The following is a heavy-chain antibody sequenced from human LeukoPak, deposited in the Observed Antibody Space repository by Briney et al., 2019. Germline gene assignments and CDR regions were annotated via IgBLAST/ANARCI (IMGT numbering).Heavy chain of an antibody. V-gene: IGHV3-30-3*01. CDR1: KFPSVSFA. Sequence: GGPLNLSFQASKFPSVSFAMNWVGRPPARGRGWGAPISFDGNNEYYADSVKGRFTISRDNSKNTLYLQMNSLRAEDTAVYYCANIIRKYTSGYYYFDYWGQGTLVTVSS. D-gene: IGHD6-25*01. J-gene: IGHJ4*02. CDR2: ISFDGNNE. CDR3: ANIIRKYTSGYYYFDY.